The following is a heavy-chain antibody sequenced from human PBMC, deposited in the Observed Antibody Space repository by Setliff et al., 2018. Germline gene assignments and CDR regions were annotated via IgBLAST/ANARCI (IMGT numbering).Heavy chain of an antibody. J-gene: IGHJ4*02. CDR1: GYSISSVDY. CDR2: IYHSGST. V-gene: IGHV4-38-2*02. CDR3: ARERMYYNFWSGYYDY. D-gene: IGHD3-3*01. Sequence: SETLSLPCAVPGYSISSVDYWGWIRQPPGRGREWIGSIYHSGSTYYNPSLKSRVTISVDTSKNQFSLKLSSVTAADTAVYYCARERMYYNFWSGYYDYWGQGTLVTVS.